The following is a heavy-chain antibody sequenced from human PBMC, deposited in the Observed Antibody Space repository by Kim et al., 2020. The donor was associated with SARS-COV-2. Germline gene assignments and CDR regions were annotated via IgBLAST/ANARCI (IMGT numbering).Heavy chain of an antibody. J-gene: IGHJ3*02. CDR2: INQAGSER. CDR3: ARGTVRAARSASDI. D-gene: IGHD6-6*01. V-gene: IGHV3-7*01. Sequence: GGSLRLSCAASEFTLSNHWMSWVRLTPEKGLEWVANINQAGSERSYVDSVKGRFTISRDNAKNSLYLQMNSLRVEDTALYFCARGTVRAARSASDIWGQGTMVTVSS. CDR1: EFTLSNHW.